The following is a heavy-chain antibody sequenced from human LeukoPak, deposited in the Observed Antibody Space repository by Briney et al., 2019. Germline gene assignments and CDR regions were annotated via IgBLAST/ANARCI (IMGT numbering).Heavy chain of an antibody. CDR2: FDPEDGET. D-gene: IGHD5-12*01. Sequence: ASVKVSCTVSGYTLTELSMHWVRQAPGKGLEWMGGFDPEDGETIYAQKFQGRVTMTEDTSTDTAYMELSSLRSEDTAVYYCAIGYSGYDIRGDYWGQGTLVTVSS. V-gene: IGHV1-24*01. CDR3: AIGYSGYDIRGDY. CDR1: GYTLTELS. J-gene: IGHJ4*02.